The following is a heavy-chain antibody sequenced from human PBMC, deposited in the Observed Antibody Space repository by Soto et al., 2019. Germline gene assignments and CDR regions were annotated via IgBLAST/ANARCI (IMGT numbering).Heavy chain of an antibody. D-gene: IGHD3-22*01. CDR2: ISYDGSNK. J-gene: IGHJ4*02. V-gene: IGHV3-30*18. CDR3: AQDLGSMIVVVTLDY. CDR1: GFTFSNYG. Sequence: QVQLVESGGGVVQPGRSLRLSCAASGFTFSNYGMHWVRQAPGKGLEWVAVISYDGSNKYYADSVKGRFTISRDNSKNTLYLQMNSLRAEDTAVYYCAQDLGSMIVVVTLDYWGQGTLVTVSS.